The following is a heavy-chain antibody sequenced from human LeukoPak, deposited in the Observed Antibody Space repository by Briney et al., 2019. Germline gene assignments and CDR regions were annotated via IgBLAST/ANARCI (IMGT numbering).Heavy chain of an antibody. Sequence: GGSLRLSCAGSGFTFSSYEMNWVRQAPGKGLEWVSYISSSGSSIYYADSVKGRFTISRDNAKNSLYLQMNSLRAEDTAVYYCAREPYYDSSGYCLDYWGQGTLVTVSS. CDR2: ISSSGSSI. J-gene: IGHJ4*02. V-gene: IGHV3-48*03. CDR1: GFTFSSYE. D-gene: IGHD3-22*01. CDR3: AREPYYDSSGYCLDY.